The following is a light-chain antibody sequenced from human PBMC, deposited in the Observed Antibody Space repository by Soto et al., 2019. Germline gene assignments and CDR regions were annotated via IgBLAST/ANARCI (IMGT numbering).Light chain of an antibody. V-gene: IGKV1-5*01. Sequence: DIQMTQSPSTLSASVGDRVTITCRASQSISSWLAWYQHKPGKDPKLLISDASNLESGVPSRFSGSGSGTEFTLTISSLQPDDFAIYYCQQYHNYPRTFGQGTKVEIK. J-gene: IGKJ1*01. CDR1: QSISSW. CDR3: QQYHNYPRT. CDR2: DAS.